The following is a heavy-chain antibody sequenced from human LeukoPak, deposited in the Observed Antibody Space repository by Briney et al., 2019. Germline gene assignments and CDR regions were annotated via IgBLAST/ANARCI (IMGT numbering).Heavy chain of an antibody. Sequence: GASVKVSCKASGYTFTSYGISWVRQAPGQGLEWMGWISAYNGNTNYAQKLQGRVTMTTDTSTSTAYMELRSLRSDDTAVYYCARDSGAGWYYYYGMDVWGQGTTVTVSS. CDR1: GYTFTSYG. CDR3: ARDSGAGWYYYYGMDV. D-gene: IGHD1-26*01. V-gene: IGHV1-18*01. J-gene: IGHJ6*02. CDR2: ISAYNGNT.